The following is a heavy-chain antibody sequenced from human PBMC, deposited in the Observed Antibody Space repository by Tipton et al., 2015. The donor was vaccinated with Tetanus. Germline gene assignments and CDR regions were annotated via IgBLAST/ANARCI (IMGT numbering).Heavy chain of an antibody. CDR2: IYFTGTT. V-gene: IGHV4-31*03. J-gene: IGHJ4*02. CDR3: ARDSYYSSRWSFADY. CDR1: GDSISSGDFY. D-gene: IGHD3-22*01. Sequence: TLSLTCTVSGDSISSGDFYWSWIRQHPGKGLEWIGYIYFTGTTYYNPSLESRLTISIDTSKNQFSLELTSVTAADTAVCYCARDSYYSSRWSFADYWGQGTLVTVSS.